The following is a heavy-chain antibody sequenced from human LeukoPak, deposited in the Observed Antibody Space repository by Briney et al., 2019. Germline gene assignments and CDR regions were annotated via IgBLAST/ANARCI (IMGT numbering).Heavy chain of an antibody. CDR3: ARDFYAAVAGTAGFDY. J-gene: IGHJ4*02. CDR1: GFTFSSYS. CDR2: ISSSSSTI. Sequence: GGSLRLPCAASGFTFSSYSMNWVRQAPGKGLEWVSYISSSSSTIYYADSVKGRFTISRDNAKNSLYLQMNSLRAEDTAVYYCARDFYAAVAGTAGFDYWGQGTLVTVSS. V-gene: IGHV3-48*04. D-gene: IGHD6-19*01.